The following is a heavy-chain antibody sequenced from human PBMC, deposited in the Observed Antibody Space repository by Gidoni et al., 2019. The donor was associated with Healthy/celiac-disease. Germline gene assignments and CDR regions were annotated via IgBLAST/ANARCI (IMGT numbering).Heavy chain of an antibody. V-gene: IGHV3-7*04. D-gene: IGHD2-15*01. Sequence: EVQLVESGGGLVQPGGSLRLYCAASGFTFSSYWMSWVRQAPGKGLEWVANIKQDGSEKYYVDSVKGRFTISRDNAKNSLYLQMNSLRAEDTAVYYCARDRGGNVFDPWGQGTLVTVSS. CDR3: ARDRGGNVFDP. CDR2: IKQDGSEK. CDR1: GFTFSSYW. J-gene: IGHJ5*02.